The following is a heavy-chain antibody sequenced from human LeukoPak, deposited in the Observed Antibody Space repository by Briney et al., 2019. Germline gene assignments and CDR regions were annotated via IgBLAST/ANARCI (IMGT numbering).Heavy chain of an antibody. CDR2: ISYDGSSK. D-gene: IGHD6-13*01. J-gene: IGHJ6*02. CDR3: ARAHSSSWYSGPWGMDV. Sequence: GGSLRLSCAASGFTFSSYAMHWVRQAPGKGLEWVAVISYDGSSKYYADSVKGRFTISRDNSKNTLYLQMNSLRAEDTAVYYCARAHSSSWYSGPWGMDVWGQGTTVTVSS. CDR1: GFTFSSYA. V-gene: IGHV3-30-3*01.